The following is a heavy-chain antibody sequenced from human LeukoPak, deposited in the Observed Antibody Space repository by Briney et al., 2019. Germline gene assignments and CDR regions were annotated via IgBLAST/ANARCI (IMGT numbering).Heavy chain of an antibody. CDR2: ISDNEGTT. CDR1: GFTFNYYA. V-gene: IGHV3-23*01. J-gene: IGHJ4*02. CDR3: ATHGSFIPY. D-gene: IGHD6-13*01. Sequence: AGSLRLSCAASGFTFNYYAMSWVRQAPGKGLEWVSGISDNEGTTYYTDSVKGRFTISRDKTKNTVYLQMNNLRADDTAVYFCATHGSFIPYWGQGTLVTVSS.